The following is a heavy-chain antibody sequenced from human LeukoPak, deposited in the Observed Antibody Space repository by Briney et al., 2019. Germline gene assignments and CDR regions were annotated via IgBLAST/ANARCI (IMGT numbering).Heavy chain of an antibody. CDR3: ARLRSGYYDSSGYFYGMDV. V-gene: IGHV4-39*01. CDR1: GGSISSSSYY. D-gene: IGHD3-22*01. CDR2: IYYSGST. J-gene: IGHJ6*02. Sequence: SETLSLTCTVSGGSISSSSYYWGWIRQPPGKGPGWIGSIYYSGSTYYNPSLKSRVTISVDTSKNQFSLKLSSVTAADTAVYYCARLRSGYYDSSGYFYGMDVWGQGTTVTVSS.